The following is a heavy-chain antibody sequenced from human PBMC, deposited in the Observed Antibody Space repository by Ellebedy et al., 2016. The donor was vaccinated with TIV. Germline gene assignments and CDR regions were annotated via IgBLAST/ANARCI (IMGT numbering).Heavy chain of an antibody. CDR3: ARGVYYDSSGYPKDAFDI. CDR2: IYYSGST. V-gene: IGHV4-59*12. CDR1: GGSISSYY. Sequence: GSLRLXXTVSGGSISSYYWSWIRQPPGKGLEWIGYIYYSGSTNYNPSLKSRVTISVDTSKNQFSLKLSSVTAADTAVYYCARGVYYDSSGYPKDAFDIWGQGTMVTVSS. D-gene: IGHD3-22*01. J-gene: IGHJ3*02.